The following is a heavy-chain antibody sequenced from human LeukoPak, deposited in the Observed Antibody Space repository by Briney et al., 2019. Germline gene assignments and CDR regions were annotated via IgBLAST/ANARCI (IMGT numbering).Heavy chain of an antibody. CDR2: VNHSGTT. Sequence: PSETLSLTCAVYGGSFSDYHWSWIRQPPGKGLEWIGEVNHSGTTNYNPSLKSRVTISVDTSKNQFSLRLNSLTAADTAVYYCARGRVIADYWGKGTLLTVSS. D-gene: IGHD3-10*01. CDR1: GGSFSDYH. J-gene: IGHJ4*02. CDR3: ARGRVIADY. V-gene: IGHV4-34*01.